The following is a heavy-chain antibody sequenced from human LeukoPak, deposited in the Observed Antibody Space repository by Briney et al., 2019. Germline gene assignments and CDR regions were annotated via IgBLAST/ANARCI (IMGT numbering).Heavy chain of an antibody. D-gene: IGHD3-16*02. V-gene: IGHV3-7*01. J-gene: IGHJ4*02. Sequence: GGSLRLSCAASGFTFSSYWMSWVRQAPGKGLEWVANIKQDGSEKYYVDSVKGRSTISRDNAKNSLYLQMNSLRAEDTAVYYCARDTSHYDYVWGSYLFDYWGQGTLVTVSS. CDR3: ARDTSHYDYVWGSYLFDY. CDR2: IKQDGSEK. CDR1: GFTFSSYW.